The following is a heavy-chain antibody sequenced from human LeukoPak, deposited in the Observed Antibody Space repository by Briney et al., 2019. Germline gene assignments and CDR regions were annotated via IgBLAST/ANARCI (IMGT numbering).Heavy chain of an antibody. J-gene: IGHJ3*02. CDR3: ASGNHSVGADAFDI. V-gene: IGHV4-38-2*02. CDR1: GYSISSGYY. D-gene: IGHD1-26*01. CDR2: IYHSGST. Sequence: SETLSLTCTVSGYSISSGYYWGWIRQPPGKGLDWIGSIYHSGSTYYNPSLKSRVTISVDTSKNQFSLKLSSVTAADTAVSYCASGNHSVGADAFDIWGQGTMVTVSS.